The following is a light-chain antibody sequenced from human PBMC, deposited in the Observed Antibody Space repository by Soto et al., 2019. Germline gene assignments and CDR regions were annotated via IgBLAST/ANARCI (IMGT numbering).Light chain of an antibody. J-gene: IGLJ2*01. CDR3: SSYAGSKTL. CDR2: EVT. V-gene: IGLV2-8*01. Sequence: QSALTQPPSASGSPGQSLTISCTGTSSDVGGYNYVSWYQQDPGKAPKLMIYEVTKRPSGVPDRFSGSKSGNTASLTVSGLQAEDEADYYCSSYAGSKTLFGGGTKLTVL. CDR1: SSDVGGYNY.